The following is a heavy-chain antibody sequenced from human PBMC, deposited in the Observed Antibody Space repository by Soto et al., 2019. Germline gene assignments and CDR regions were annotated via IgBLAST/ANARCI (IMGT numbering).Heavy chain of an antibody. CDR1: GFTLTTYS. V-gene: IGHV3-48*02. J-gene: IGHJ4*02. CDR2: INKNGFTI. D-gene: IGHD6-19*01. Sequence: LRLSCAVSGFTLTTYSMNWVRQAPGKGLEWTSFINKNGFTIYYADSVKGRFTISRDYAKNSLYLQMDSLRHEDTAVYYCARGAVTGTSLFDYWGLGTLVTVSS. CDR3: ARGAVTGTSLFDY.